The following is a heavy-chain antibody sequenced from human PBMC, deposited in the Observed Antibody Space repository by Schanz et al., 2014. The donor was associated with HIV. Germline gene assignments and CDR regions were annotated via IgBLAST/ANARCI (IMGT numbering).Heavy chain of an antibody. J-gene: IGHJ4*02. D-gene: IGHD6-13*01. Sequence: QVQLVESGGGLVKPGGSLRLSCAASGFTFNDYYMTWIRQAPGKGLEWVSYISDTGTTTYYADSVNGRFTISRDNAKNSMFLQMNSLRGEDTAVYYCAREKDLGYSSTLGFWGQGPLVTVSS. CDR3: AREKDLGYSSTLGF. CDR2: ISDTGTTT. V-gene: IGHV3-11*01. CDR1: GFTFNDYY.